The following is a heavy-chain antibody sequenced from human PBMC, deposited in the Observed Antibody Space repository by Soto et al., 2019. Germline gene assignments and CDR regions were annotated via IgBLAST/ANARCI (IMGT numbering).Heavy chain of an antibody. CDR2: IDWDDDK. CDR3: ARSWYYDFWSGPTYGMDV. D-gene: IGHD3-3*01. Sequence: GSGPTLVNPTQTLTLTCTFSGFSLSTSGMCVSWIRQPPGKALEWLARIDWDDDKYYSTSLKTRLTISKDTSKNQVVLTMTNMDPVDTATYYCARSWYYDFWSGPTYGMDVWGQGTTVTVSS. CDR1: GFSLSTSGMC. V-gene: IGHV2-70*11. J-gene: IGHJ6*02.